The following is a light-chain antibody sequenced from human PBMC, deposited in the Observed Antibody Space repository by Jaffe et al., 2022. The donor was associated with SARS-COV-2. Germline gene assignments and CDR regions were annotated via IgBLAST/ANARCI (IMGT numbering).Light chain of an antibody. J-gene: IGLJ3*02. V-gene: IGLV1-51*02. CDR1: SSNIGNNY. CDR2: ENT. CDR3: EAWDGSLSAGV. Sequence: QSVLTQPPSVSAAPGQKVTISCSGSSSNIGNNYVSWYQQLPGTAPKLLIYENTKRPSGIPDRFSGSKSGTSATLGITGLQTGDEADYYCEAWDGSLSAGVFGGGTKLTVL.